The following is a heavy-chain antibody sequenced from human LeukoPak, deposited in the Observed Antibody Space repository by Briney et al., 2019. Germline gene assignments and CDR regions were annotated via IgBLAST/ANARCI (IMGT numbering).Heavy chain of an antibody. CDR3: ARGRRGYYYDSSGYRVFDY. Sequence: ASVKVSRKASGYTFTSYDINWVRQATGQGLEWMGWMNPNSGNTGYAQKFQGRVTMTRNTSISTAYMELSSLRSEDTAVYYCARGRRGYYYDSSGYRVFDYWGQGTLVTVSS. V-gene: IGHV1-8*01. J-gene: IGHJ4*02. CDR1: GYTFTSYD. D-gene: IGHD3-22*01. CDR2: MNPNSGNT.